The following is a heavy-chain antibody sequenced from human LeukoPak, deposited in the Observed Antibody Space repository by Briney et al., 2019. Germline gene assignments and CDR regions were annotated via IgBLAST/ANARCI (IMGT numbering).Heavy chain of an antibody. CDR1: GYTFTSYG. Sequence: ASVKVSCKASGYTFTSYGISWVRQAPGQGLEWMGWISAYNGNTNYAQKLQGRVTMTTDTSTSTAYMELRSLRSDDTAVYYCARVELVLRYFDGLLNWFDPWGQGTLVTVSS. V-gene: IGHV1-18*04. CDR3: ARVELVLRYFDGLLNWFDP. CDR2: ISAYNGNT. D-gene: IGHD3-9*01. J-gene: IGHJ5*02.